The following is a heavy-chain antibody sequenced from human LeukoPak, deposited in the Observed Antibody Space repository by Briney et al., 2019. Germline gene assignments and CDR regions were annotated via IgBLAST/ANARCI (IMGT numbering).Heavy chain of an antibody. D-gene: IGHD1-26*01. CDR3: ARELGSSPYYYYYYGMDV. Sequence: ASVKVSCKASGYTFTSYDINWVRQATGQGLEWMGWMNPNSGNTGYAQKFQGRVTMTRNTSISTAYMELSSLRSEDTAVYYCARELGSSPYYYYYYGMDVWGQGTTVTVSS. J-gene: IGHJ6*02. V-gene: IGHV1-8*01. CDR2: MNPNSGNT. CDR1: GYTFTSYD.